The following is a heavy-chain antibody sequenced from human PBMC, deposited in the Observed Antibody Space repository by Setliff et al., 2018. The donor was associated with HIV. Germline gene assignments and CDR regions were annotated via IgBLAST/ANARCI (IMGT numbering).Heavy chain of an antibody. Sequence: ASVKVSCKAPGNSFNGDFLNWVRQAPGQGLEWMGNIKLSSGGTKFAQKFLGRVTMTRDTSTNTAFMELRRLNSDDTTTYFCVTSPGSFTSVDETEAGDYWGQGTLVTVSS. J-gene: IGHJ4*02. V-gene: IGHV1-2*02. CDR3: VTSPGSFTSVDETEAGDY. CDR2: IKLSSGGT. D-gene: IGHD6-25*01. CDR1: GNSFNGDF.